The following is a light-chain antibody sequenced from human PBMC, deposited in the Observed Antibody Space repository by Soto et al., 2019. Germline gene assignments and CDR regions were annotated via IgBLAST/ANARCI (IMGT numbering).Light chain of an antibody. V-gene: IGKV1-12*01. CDR1: QDIASW. Sequence: DIRMTQSPSSVSGSVGDRVSMTCRASQDIASWLAWYQQRPGKAPVLLIFGASILQSGVSSRFSGSGAGTEFTLTINSLQPEDVGVYYCQQAHNLPVTFGGGTKVEIK. CDR2: GAS. CDR3: QQAHNLPVT. J-gene: IGKJ4*01.